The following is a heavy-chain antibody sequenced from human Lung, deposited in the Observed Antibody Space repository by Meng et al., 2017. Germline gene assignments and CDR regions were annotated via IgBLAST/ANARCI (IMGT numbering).Heavy chain of an antibody. Sequence: QLQQQESGPGLGKPSETLSLTCTVSGGPLSSSSYHWGWIRQPPGKGLEWIGTIYYRGNTYYNPSLKSRVTISVDTSKNQFSLKVRSVTAADTAVYYCASYGGSFSDYWGQGTPVTVSS. D-gene: IGHD1-26*01. CDR2: IYYRGNT. J-gene: IGHJ4*02. CDR3: ASYGGSFSDY. V-gene: IGHV4-39*01. CDR1: GGPLSSSSYH.